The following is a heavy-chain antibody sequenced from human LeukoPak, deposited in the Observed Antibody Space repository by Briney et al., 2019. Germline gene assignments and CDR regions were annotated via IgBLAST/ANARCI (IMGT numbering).Heavy chain of an antibody. CDR2: IDPSDSYT. CDR3: ARPQTNDYDSSGYYYGY. V-gene: IGHV5-10-1*01. Sequence: GESLKISCKGSGYSFTSYWISWGRQMPGKGLEWMGRIDPSDSYTNYSPSFQGHVTISADKSISTAYLQWSSLKASDTAMYYCARPQTNDYDSSGYYYGYWGQGTLVTVSS. J-gene: IGHJ4*02. CDR1: GYSFTSYW. D-gene: IGHD3-22*01.